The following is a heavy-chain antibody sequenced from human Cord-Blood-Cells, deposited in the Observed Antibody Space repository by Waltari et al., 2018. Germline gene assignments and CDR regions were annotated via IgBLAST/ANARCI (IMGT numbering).Heavy chain of an antibody. CDR1: GGSFSGYY. CDR2: INHSGST. V-gene: IGHV4-34*01. J-gene: IGHJ5*02. Sequence: QVQLQQWGAGLLKPSETLSLTCAVYGGSFSGYYWSWIRQPPGNGLEWIGEINHSGSTNYNPSLKSRVTISVDTSKNQFSLKLSSLTAADTAVYYCARAVIVVVPAARGVNWFDPWGQGTLVTVSS. CDR3: ARAVIVVVPAARGVNWFDP. D-gene: IGHD2-2*01.